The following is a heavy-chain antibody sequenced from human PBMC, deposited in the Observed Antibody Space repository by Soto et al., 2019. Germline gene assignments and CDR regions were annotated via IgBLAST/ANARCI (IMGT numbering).Heavy chain of an antibody. V-gene: IGHV4-31*03. Sequence: SETLSLTCTVSGGSISSGGYYWSWIRQHPGKGLEWIGYIYYSGSTYYNPSLKSRVTISVDTSKNQFSLKLSSVTAADTAVYYCARGTAAYYYDSSGLNWFDPWGQGTLVTVSS. J-gene: IGHJ5*02. CDR1: GGSISSGGYY. CDR3: ARGTAAYYYDSSGLNWFDP. CDR2: IYYSGST. D-gene: IGHD3-22*01.